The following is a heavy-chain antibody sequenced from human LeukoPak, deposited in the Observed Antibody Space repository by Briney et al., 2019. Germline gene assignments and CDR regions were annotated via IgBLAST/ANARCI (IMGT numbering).Heavy chain of an antibody. CDR1: GITLSNYA. Sequence: PGGSLRLSCVVSGITLSNYAMSWVRQAPGKGLEWVSGISESGGSTKYADSVKGRFTISRDNSLNTVYLQMNSLRAEDTAVYYCAKIPYYDFWSGYSYYYYMDVWGKGTTVTVSS. J-gene: IGHJ6*03. D-gene: IGHD3-3*01. CDR3: AKIPYYDFWSGYSYYYYMDV. CDR2: ISESGGST. V-gene: IGHV3-23*01.